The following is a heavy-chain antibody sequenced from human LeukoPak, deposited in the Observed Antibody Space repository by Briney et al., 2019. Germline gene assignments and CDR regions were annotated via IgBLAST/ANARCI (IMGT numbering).Heavy chain of an antibody. CDR2: IDLDSTHI. Sequence: GGSLRLSCAASGFTFSTSAMNWVRQAPGKGLEWVSSIDLDSTHIYYAASVRGRFTISRDRSGNTLYLQMKSLRPEDTAIYYCARHNTRFLERLPALGSWGQGTLVTVSS. V-gene: IGHV3-21*06. D-gene: IGHD3-3*01. J-gene: IGHJ5*02. CDR1: GFTFSTSA. CDR3: ARHNTRFLERLPALGS.